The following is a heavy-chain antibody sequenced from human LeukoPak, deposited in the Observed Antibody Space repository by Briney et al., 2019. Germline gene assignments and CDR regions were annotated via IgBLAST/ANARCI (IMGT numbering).Heavy chain of an antibody. CDR1: GYTFTSYG. CDR2: ISAYNGNT. D-gene: IGHD3-22*01. CDR3: ARDFDGSSGYYSPDY. V-gene: IGHV1-18*01. J-gene: IGHJ4*02. Sequence: ASVTVSCKASGYTFTSYGISWVRQAAGEGIEWMGWISAYNGNTNYAQKLQGRVTMTTDTSTSTAYIELRSLRSDDTPVYYCARDFDGSSGYYSPDYWGQGTLVTVSS.